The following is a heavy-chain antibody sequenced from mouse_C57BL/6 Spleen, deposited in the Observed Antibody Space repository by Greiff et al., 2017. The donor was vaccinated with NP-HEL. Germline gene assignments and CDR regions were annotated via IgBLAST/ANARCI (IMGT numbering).Heavy chain of an antibody. V-gene: IGHV1-66*01. CDR2: IYPGSGNT. D-gene: IGHD1-1*01. CDR3: ARRSTTVVDAMDY. Sequence: VQLQQSGPELVKPGASVKISCKASGYSFTSYYIHWVKQRPGQGLEWIGWIYPGSGNTKYNEKFKGKATLTADTSSSTAYMQLSSLTSEDSAVYYCARRSTTVVDAMDYWGQGTSVTVSS. J-gene: IGHJ4*01. CDR1: GYSFTSYY.